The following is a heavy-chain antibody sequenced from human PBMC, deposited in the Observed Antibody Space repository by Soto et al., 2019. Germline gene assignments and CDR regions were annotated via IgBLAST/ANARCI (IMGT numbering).Heavy chain of an antibody. D-gene: IGHD3-9*01. CDR1: GGSISSGDYY. V-gene: IGHV4-30-4*01. J-gene: IGHJ6*02. CDR2: IYYSGST. Sequence: QVQLQESGPGLVKPSQTLSLTCTVSGGSISSGDYYWSWIRQPPGKGLEWIGYIYYSGSTYYNPSLKSRVTISVHTSKNQFSLTLASVTAADTAVYYCARDHYVYDILTGYGYYYGMDVWGQGTTVTVSS. CDR3: ARDHYVYDILTGYGYYYGMDV.